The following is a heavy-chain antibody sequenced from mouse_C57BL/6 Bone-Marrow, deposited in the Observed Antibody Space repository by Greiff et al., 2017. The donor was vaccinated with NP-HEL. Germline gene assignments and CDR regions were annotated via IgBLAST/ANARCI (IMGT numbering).Heavy chain of an antibody. CDR3: ARFTTVVARYFDV. CDR1: GYTFTSYW. V-gene: IGHV1-69*01. D-gene: IGHD1-1*01. CDR2: IDPSDSYT. J-gene: IGHJ1*03. Sequence: VQLQQPGAELVMPGASVKLSCKASGYTFTSYWMHWVKQRPGQGLEWIGEIDPSDSYTNYNQKFKGKSTLTVDKSSSTAYMQLSSLRSEDAAVYYCARFTTVVARYFDVWGTGTTVTVSS.